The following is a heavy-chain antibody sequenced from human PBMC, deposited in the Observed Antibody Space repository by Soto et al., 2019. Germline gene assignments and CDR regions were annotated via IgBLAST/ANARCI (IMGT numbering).Heavy chain of an antibody. CDR3: AREDSIIIPAVSDF. D-gene: IGHD2-2*01. J-gene: IGHJ4*02. CDR1: GSTFSTYW. V-gene: IGHV3-74*01. Sequence: GGSLRLSCAASGSTFSTYWMHWIRQVPGKGLEWVSRINSDASHTYYADSVKGRFTISRDNAKNTVSLQMNTLRAEDTAVYYCAREDSIIIPAVSDFWGQGTLVTVSS. CDR2: INSDASHT.